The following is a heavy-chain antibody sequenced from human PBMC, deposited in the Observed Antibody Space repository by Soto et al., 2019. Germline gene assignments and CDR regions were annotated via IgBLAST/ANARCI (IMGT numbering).Heavy chain of an antibody. J-gene: IGHJ3*01. D-gene: IGHD3-3*01. CDR2: VSFDGSDS. CDR3: ATFGIYDFWSGYLHRDAFDV. V-gene: IGHV3-30*03. Sequence: QVQLVESGGGVVQPGRSLRLSCAASGFLFSSYGLHWVRQAPGKGLEWVAIVSFDGSDSYYADSVKGRFTIFRDNSQNTLYLHMNSLRTEDTAVYYCATFGIYDFWSGYLHRDAFDVWGQGTMVTVSS. CDR1: GFLFSSYG.